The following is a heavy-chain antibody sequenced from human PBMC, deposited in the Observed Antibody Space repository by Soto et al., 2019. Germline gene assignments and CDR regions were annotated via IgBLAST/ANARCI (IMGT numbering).Heavy chain of an antibody. CDR3: ARGDRGAFDL. CDR2: IHSDGSST. V-gene: IGHV3-74*01. J-gene: IGHJ3*01. D-gene: IGHD1-26*01. Sequence: EVQLVESGGGLVRPGGSLRLSCAASGFTFSYYWMQWVRQAPGKGLVWVSRIHSDGSSTTYADFVKGRFIISRDNARKTLDLQMNSVRVEETAVYYCARGDRGAFDLWGQGTVVTVSS. CDR1: GFTFSYYW.